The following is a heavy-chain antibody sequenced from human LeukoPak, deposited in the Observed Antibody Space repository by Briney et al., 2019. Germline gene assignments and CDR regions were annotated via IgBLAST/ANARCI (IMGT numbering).Heavy chain of an antibody. CDR2: INHSGST. CDR1: GGSFSGYY. CDR3: ARRWVFGLYYFDY. Sequence: SETLSLTCAVYGGSFSGYYWSWIRQPPGKGLEWIGEINHSGSTNYNPSLKSRVTISVDTSKNQFSLKLSSVTAADTAVYYCARRWVFGLYYFDYWGQGTLVTVSS. J-gene: IGHJ4*02. V-gene: IGHV4-34*01. D-gene: IGHD6-13*01.